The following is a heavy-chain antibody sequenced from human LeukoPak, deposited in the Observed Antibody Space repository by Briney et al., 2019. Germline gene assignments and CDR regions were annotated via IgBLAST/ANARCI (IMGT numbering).Heavy chain of an antibody. D-gene: IGHD6-6*01. CDR2: INQDRSQI. V-gene: IGHV3-7*01. J-gene: IGHJ4*02. Sequence: GGSLRLSCTASGFTFSTYWMIWARQAPGEWLEWVANINQDRSQIYYAGSVEGRFTISRDNAKDSLFLKMNSLRAEDTALYYCASSSYSSSSFWGQGTLVTVSS. CDR3: ASSSYSSSSF. CDR1: GFTFSTYW.